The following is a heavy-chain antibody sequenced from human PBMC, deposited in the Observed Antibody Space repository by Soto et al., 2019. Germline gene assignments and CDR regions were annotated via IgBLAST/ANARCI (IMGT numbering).Heavy chain of an antibody. J-gene: IGHJ4*02. CDR2: TSYDGSNK. CDR1: GFTFRSYV. D-gene: IGHD3-16*01. V-gene: IGHV3-30*19. CDR3: ARWGTTGGLDV. Sequence: QVQLVESGGGVVQPGTSLRLSCVGSGFTFRSYVIHWVRQAPGKGLEWVALTSYDGSNKYYDDSVKGRFTISRDKSRNTVDLQMDNLRLEDTALYFCARWGTTGGLDVWGQGTLVSVSS.